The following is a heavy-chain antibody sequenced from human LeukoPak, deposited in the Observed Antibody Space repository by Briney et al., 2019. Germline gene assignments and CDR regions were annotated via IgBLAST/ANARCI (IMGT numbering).Heavy chain of an antibody. V-gene: IGHV4-4*07. CDR2: IYTSGST. D-gene: IGHD5-12*01. Sequence: SETLSLTCTVSGCSISSYYWSWIRQPPGKGLEWIGRIYTSGSTNYNPSLRSRVTMSVDTSKNQFSLRLSSVTAADTAVYYCARGLSGYDDYWGQGTLVTVSS. J-gene: IGHJ4*02. CDR3: ARGLSGYDDY. CDR1: GCSISSYY.